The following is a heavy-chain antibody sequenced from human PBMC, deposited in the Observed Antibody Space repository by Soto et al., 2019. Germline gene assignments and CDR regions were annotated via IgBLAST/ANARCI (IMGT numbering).Heavy chain of an antibody. CDR3: ARLGGFYQSLDS. D-gene: IGHD3-22*01. Sequence: SETLSLTCTVSGGSISSYYWSWIRQPPGKGLEWIGYIYYTGTTTYNPSIKSRVTISVDSSKNQFSLNLTSVSAADTAVYYCARLGGFYQSLDSWGQGTLITVS. V-gene: IGHV4-59*08. CDR1: GGSISSYY. CDR2: IYYTGTT. J-gene: IGHJ5*01.